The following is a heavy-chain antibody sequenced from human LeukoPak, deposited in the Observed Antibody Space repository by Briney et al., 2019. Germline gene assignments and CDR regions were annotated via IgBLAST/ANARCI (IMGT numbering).Heavy chain of an antibody. CDR1: GFTFSSYG. CDR2: ISYDGSNK. J-gene: IGHJ6*02. Sequence: GRSLRLSCAASGFTFSSYGMHWVRQAPGKGLEWVAVISYDGSNKYYADSVKGRFTISRDNSKNTLYLQMNSLRAEDTAVYYCAKDTRIVVVPAASPYYYGMDVWGQGTTVTVSS. V-gene: IGHV3-30*18. CDR3: AKDTRIVVVPAASPYYYGMDV. D-gene: IGHD2-2*01.